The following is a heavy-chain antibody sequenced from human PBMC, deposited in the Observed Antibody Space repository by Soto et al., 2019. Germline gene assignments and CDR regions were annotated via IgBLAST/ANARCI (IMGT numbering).Heavy chain of an antibody. V-gene: IGHV4-34*01. CDR1: GGSFSGYY. Sequence: SETLSLTCAVYGGSFSGYYWSWIRQPPGKGLEWIGYIYHSGSTYYNPSLKSRVTISVDRSKNQFSLKLSSVTAADTAVYYCARHAGGYYGMDVWGQGTTVTVSS. CDR3: ARHAGGYYGMDV. CDR2: IYHSGST. J-gene: IGHJ6*02.